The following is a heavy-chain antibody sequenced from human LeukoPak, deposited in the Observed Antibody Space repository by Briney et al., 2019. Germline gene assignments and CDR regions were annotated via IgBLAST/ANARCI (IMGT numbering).Heavy chain of an antibody. D-gene: IGHD3-16*01. CDR2: ISGSGGTT. J-gene: IGHJ5*02. V-gene: IGHV3-23*01. CDR3: AKDGGTRGGWFDP. Sequence: PGGSLRLSCAASGFTFSRYAMSWVRQAPGKGLEWVSAISGSGGTTDYADSVKGRFTISRDNSKNTLYLQMNSLRAEDTAVYYCAKDGGTRGGWFDPWGQGTLVTVSS. CDR1: GFTFSRYA.